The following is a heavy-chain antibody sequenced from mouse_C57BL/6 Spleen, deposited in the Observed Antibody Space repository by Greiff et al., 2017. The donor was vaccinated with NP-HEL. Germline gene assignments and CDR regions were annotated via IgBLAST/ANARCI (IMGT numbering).Heavy chain of an antibody. D-gene: IGHD1-1*01. V-gene: IGHV1-26*01. CDR1: GYTFTDYY. CDR3: ARANPLLLRYPWFAY. Sequence: EVQLQQSGPELVKPGASVKISCKASGYTFTDYYMNWVKQSHGKSLEWIGDINPNNGGTSYNQKFKGKATLTVDKSSSTAYMELRSLTSEDSAVYYCARANPLLLRYPWFAYWGQGTLVTVSA. J-gene: IGHJ3*01. CDR2: INPNNGGT.